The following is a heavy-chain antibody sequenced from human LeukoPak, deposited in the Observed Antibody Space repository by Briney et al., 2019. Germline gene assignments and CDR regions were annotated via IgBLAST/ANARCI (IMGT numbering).Heavy chain of an antibody. CDR3: ARLYDSYYYDSSGYYSLVYFDY. CDR2: IIPIFGTA. CDR1: GGTFSSYA. D-gene: IGHD3-22*01. Sequence: SVKVSCKASGGTFSSYAISWVRRAPGQGLEWMGGIIPIFGTANYAQKFQGRVTITADESTSTAYMELSSLRSEDTAVYYCARLYDSYYYDSSGYYSLVYFDYWGQGTLVTFSS. J-gene: IGHJ4*02. V-gene: IGHV1-69*01.